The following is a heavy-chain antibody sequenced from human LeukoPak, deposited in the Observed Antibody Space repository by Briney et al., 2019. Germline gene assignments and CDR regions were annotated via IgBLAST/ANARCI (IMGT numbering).Heavy chain of an antibody. Sequence: ASVKVSCKASGYTLSNYYIHWVRQAPGQGLEWVGVMNPSDGDTTYAQKFQGRVTMTRDTSTSTVYVELRSLRSDDTAVYYCARDRFSYGSGSYYKVQVRLFDYWGQGTLVTVSS. CDR3: ARDRFSYGSGSYYKVQVRLFDY. D-gene: IGHD3-10*01. J-gene: IGHJ4*02. CDR2: MNPSDGDT. CDR1: GYTLSNYY. V-gene: IGHV1-46*01.